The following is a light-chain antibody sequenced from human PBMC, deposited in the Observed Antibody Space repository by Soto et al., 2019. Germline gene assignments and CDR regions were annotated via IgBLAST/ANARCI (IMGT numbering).Light chain of an antibody. V-gene: IGKV1-5*01. CDR1: QSISSW. J-gene: IGKJ1*01. CDR3: QHYNSFPWT. Sequence: DIQMTPSPSTLAASVGDRVTITCRASQSISSWLAWYQQKPGKAPKLLMYDASSLESGVPSRFRGSGSGTEFTLTISSLQPDDFATYYCQHYNSFPWTFGQGTKVEIK. CDR2: DAS.